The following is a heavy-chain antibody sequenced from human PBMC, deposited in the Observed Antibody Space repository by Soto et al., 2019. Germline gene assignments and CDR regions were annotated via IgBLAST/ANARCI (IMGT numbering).Heavy chain of an antibody. V-gene: IGHV1-69*02. Sequence: SVKVSCKASGGTFSSYTISWVRQAPGQGLEWMGRIIPILGIANYAQKFQGRVTITADKSTSTAYMELSSLRSEDTAVYYCARAPIRGSTSYYYYMDVWGKGTTVTVSS. D-gene: IGHD2-2*01. CDR3: ARAPIRGSTSYYYYMDV. CDR1: GGTFSSYT. CDR2: IIPILGIA. J-gene: IGHJ6*03.